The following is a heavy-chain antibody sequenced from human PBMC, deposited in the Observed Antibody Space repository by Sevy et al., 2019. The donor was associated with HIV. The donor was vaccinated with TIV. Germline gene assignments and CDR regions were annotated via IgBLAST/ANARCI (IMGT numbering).Heavy chain of an antibody. D-gene: IGHD5-12*01. Sequence: GGSLRLSCAASGFTFSNAWMSWVRQAPGKGLEWVGRIKIKTDGGRTDYAAPVKGRFTISRDDSKNTLYLQMNSLKTEDTSVYYCTTATEYSGYVLNFDYWGQGTLVTVSS. CDR3: TTATEYSGYVLNFDY. CDR1: GFTFSNAW. CDR2: IKIKTDGGRT. V-gene: IGHV3-15*01. J-gene: IGHJ4*02.